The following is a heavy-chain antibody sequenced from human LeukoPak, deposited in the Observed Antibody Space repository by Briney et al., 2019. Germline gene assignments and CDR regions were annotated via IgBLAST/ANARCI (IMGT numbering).Heavy chain of an antibody. Sequence: SETLSLTCAVYGGSLSGYYWSWIRQPPGKGLEWIGEINHSGSTNYNPSLKSRVTISVDTSKNQFSLKLSSVTAADTAVYYCASRRLQGGYFDYWGQGTLVTVSS. CDR1: GGSLSGYY. CDR3: ASRRLQGGYFDY. CDR2: INHSGST. J-gene: IGHJ4*02. D-gene: IGHD5-24*01. V-gene: IGHV4-34*01.